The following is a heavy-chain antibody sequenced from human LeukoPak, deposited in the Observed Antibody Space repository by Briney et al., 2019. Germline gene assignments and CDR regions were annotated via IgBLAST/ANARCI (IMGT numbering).Heavy chain of an antibody. D-gene: IGHD2-2*02. CDR3: ATDDIVVVPAAISLGYDIMGYFDY. Sequence: GGSLRLSCAASGFTFSDYYMSWIRQAPGKGLEWLSYISSGSTIYYADSVKGRFTISRDNAKNSLYLQMNSLRAEDTAVYYCATDDIVVVPAAISLGYDIMGYFDYWGQGTLVTVSS. J-gene: IGHJ4*02. CDR1: GFTFSDYY. V-gene: IGHV3-11*04. CDR2: ISSGSTI.